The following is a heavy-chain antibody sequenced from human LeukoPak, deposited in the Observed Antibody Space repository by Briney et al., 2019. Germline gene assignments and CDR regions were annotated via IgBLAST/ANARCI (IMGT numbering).Heavy chain of an antibody. D-gene: IGHD3-22*01. V-gene: IGHV3-23*01. CDR2: ISGSGGST. CDR1: GFTFSIYA. Sequence: GGSLRLSCAASGFTFSIYAMSWVRQAPGKGLEWVSVISGSGGSTYYADSVKGRFTISRDNSKNTLYLQMNSLRAEDTAVYYCAKGPDYYDSSGYSLLLYYYMDVWGKGTTVTISS. CDR3: AKGPDYYDSSGYSLLLYYYMDV. J-gene: IGHJ6*03.